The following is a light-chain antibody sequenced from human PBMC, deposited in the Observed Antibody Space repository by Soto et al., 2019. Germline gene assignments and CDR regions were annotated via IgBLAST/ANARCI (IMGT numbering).Light chain of an antibody. V-gene: IGLV2-14*02. J-gene: IGLJ3*02. Sequence: QSALTQPASVSGSPGQSITISCTGTSSDFGNYNLVSWYQQHPGKVPKLILFEVNKRPSGVSGRFSGSKSGTSATLGITGLQTGDEADYYCGTWDSSLSAWVFGGGTKLTVL. CDR3: GTWDSSLSAWV. CDR1: SSDFGNYNL. CDR2: EVN.